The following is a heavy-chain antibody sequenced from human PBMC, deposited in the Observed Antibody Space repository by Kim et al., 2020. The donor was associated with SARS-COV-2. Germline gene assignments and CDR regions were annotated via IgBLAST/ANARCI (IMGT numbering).Heavy chain of an antibody. CDR2: IRSKAYGETT. Sequence: GGSLRLSCTTSGFSFDNYVISWVRQAPGEGLQWVGFIRSKAYGETTDYAASVKGRFTISRDDSKSIAYLQMSSLKTDDTAVYYCTRALSRPLGYSSSSFDYWGQGTLVTVSS. V-gene: IGHV3-49*04. CDR3: TRALSRPLGYSSSSFDY. D-gene: IGHD6-13*01. J-gene: IGHJ4*02. CDR1: GFSFDNYV.